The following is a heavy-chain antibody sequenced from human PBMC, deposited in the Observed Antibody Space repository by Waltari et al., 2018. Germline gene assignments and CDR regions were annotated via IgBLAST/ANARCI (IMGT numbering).Heavy chain of an antibody. J-gene: IGHJ4*02. D-gene: IGHD6-13*01. CDR3: AKDIGMGGIAEG. Sequence: EVQLVESGGVVVQPGGSLSLSCAASVFTFDDYTLPWFRQAPGKGLEWVSLISWDGGSTYYADSVKGRFTISRDNSKNSLYLQMNSLRTEDTALYYCAKDIGMGGIAEGWGQGTLVTVSS. V-gene: IGHV3-43*01. CDR2: ISWDGGST. CDR1: VFTFDDYT.